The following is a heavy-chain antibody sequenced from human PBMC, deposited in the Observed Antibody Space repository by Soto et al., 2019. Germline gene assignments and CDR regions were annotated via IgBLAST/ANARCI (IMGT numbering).Heavy chain of an antibody. CDR1: GFTFSSYG. J-gene: IGHJ6*02. Sequence: GGSLRLSCAASGFTFSSYGMHWVRQAPGKGLEWVAVIWYDGSNKYYADSVKGRFTISRDNSKNTLYLQMNSLRAEDTAVYYCARDEGLRFLEWPVIYYYYGMDVWGQGTTVTVSS. V-gene: IGHV3-33*01. D-gene: IGHD3-3*01. CDR3: ARDEGLRFLEWPVIYYYYGMDV. CDR2: IWYDGSNK.